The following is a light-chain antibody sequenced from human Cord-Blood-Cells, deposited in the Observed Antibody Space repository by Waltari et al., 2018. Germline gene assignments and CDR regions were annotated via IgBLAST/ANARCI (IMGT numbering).Light chain of an antibody. CDR3: QQYGSSLGT. CDR1: QSVSSSY. J-gene: IGKJ1*01. Sequence: IVLTQSRGTLSLSPGERATLPCRSSQSVSSSYFARYQQKPGQAPRLLIYGASSRATCIPDRFIGSGSGTDFTLTISRLEPEDFAVYYCQQYGSSLGTFGQGTKVEIK. V-gene: IGKV3-20*01. CDR2: GAS.